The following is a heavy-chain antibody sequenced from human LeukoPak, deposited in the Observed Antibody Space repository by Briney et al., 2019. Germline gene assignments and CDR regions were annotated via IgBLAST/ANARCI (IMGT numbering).Heavy chain of an antibody. CDR3: ARDLLHPFDY. V-gene: IGHV3-66*01. Sequence: EGSLRLSCAASGFTVSSNYMSWVRQAPGKGLEWVSVIYSGGSTYYADSVKGRFTISRDNSKNTLYLQMNSLRAEDTAVYYCARDLLHPFDYWGQGTLVTVSS. CDR1: GFTVSSNY. CDR2: IYSGGST. J-gene: IGHJ4*02. D-gene: IGHD1-26*01.